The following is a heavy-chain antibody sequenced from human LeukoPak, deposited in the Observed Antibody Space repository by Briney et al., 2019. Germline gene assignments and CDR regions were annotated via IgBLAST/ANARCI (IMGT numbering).Heavy chain of an antibody. J-gene: IGHJ4*02. CDR3: ARLPFLKWLPLDY. CDR1: GYSFTTYW. CDR2: IYPGDSDT. D-gene: IGHD3-3*01. V-gene: IGHV5-51*01. Sequence: LGESLKISCKASGYSFTTYWIGWVRQMPGKGLEWMGIIYPGDSDTRYSPSFQGQVTISADKSISTAYLQWSSLKASDTAMYYCARLPFLKWLPLDYWGQGTLVTVSS.